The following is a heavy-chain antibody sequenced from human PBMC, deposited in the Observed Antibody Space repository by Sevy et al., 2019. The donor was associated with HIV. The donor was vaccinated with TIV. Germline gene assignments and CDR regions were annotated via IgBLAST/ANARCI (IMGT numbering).Heavy chain of an antibody. CDR1: RLTFSNSW. CDR2: IKNDGTEE. Sequence: GGSLRLSCAASRLTFSNSWMSWVRQTPEKGLEWVANIKNDGTEEYYVDSVKGRFTISRDNAKNSLYLQMNGLRVEDTAVYYCGRNPYRGAIDYWGQGTLVTVSS. J-gene: IGHJ4*01. CDR3: GRNPYRGAIDY. D-gene: IGHD1-26*01. V-gene: IGHV3-7*01.